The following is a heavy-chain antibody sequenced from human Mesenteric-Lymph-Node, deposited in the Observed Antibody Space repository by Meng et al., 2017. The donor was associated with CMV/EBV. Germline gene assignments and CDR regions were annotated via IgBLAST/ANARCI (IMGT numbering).Heavy chain of an antibody. CDR1: GFYFDDYA. CDR3: ARGVGLAMGDY. D-gene: IGHD5-18*01. J-gene: IGHJ4*02. Sequence: SLKISCAASGFYFDDYAMHWVRQTPGKGLEWVSGITWNSGDIGYADSVRGRFTISRDNAKKSLFLQMINLRPEDTALYYCARGVGLAMGDYWGQGTLVTVSS. V-gene: IGHV3-9*01. CDR2: ITWNSGDI.